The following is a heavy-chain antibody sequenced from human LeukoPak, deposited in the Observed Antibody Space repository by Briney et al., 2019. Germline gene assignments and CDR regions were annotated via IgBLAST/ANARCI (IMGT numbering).Heavy chain of an antibody. J-gene: IGHJ4*02. V-gene: IGHV3-30*02. CDR3: AKDPLLEGYFDWLSSDY. D-gene: IGHD3-9*01. CDR1: GFTFSSYG. CDR2: IRYDGSNK. Sequence: GGSLRLSCAASGFTFSSYGMHWVRQAPGKGLEWVAFIRYDGSNKYYADSVKGRFTISRDNSKNTLYLQMNSLRAEDTAVYYCAKDPLLEGYFDWLSSDYWGQGTLVTVSS.